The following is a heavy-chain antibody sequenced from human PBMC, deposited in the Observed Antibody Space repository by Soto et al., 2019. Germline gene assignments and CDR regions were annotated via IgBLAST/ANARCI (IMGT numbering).Heavy chain of an antibody. Sequence: GGSLRLPCGASGVLFSRNAMIWVRQAPGKGLEWVSVISGSGASTYYADSVKGRFTISRDNSKNTLFLQMNSLRAGDTAVYYCAKDSSFFYSYGDY. CDR3: AKDSSFFYSYGDY. CDR1: GVLFSRNA. CDR2: ISGSGAST. J-gene: IGHJ4*01. D-gene: IGHD4-4*01. V-gene: IGHV3-23*01.